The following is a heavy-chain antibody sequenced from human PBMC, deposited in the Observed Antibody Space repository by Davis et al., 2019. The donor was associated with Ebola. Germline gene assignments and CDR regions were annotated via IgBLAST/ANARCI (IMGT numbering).Heavy chain of an antibody. CDR2: INPNSGGT. J-gene: IGHJ6*04. D-gene: IGHD3-3*01. CDR3: ARTIFGVVIAYYYGMDV. V-gene: IGHV1-2*06. CDR1: GYTFTSYG. Sequence: AASVKVSCKASGYTFTSYGISWVRQAPGQGLEWMGRINPNSGGTNYAQKFQGRVTMTRDTSISTAYMELSRLRSDDTAVYYCARTIFGVVIAYYYGMDVWGKGTTVTVSS.